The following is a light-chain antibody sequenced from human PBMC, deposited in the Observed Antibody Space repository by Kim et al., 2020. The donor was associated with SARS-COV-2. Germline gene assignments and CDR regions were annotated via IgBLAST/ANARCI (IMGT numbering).Light chain of an antibody. Sequence: GQSVTLSCTGTSSDVGVYNYVSWYQQHPGKGPKLLIYEVSKRPSGVPDRFSGSKSGNTASLTVSGLQAEDEADYFCSSYAGSNNLLFGGGTQLTVL. CDR2: EVS. V-gene: IGLV2-8*01. CDR3: SSYAGSNNLL. J-gene: IGLJ2*01. CDR1: SSDVGVYNY.